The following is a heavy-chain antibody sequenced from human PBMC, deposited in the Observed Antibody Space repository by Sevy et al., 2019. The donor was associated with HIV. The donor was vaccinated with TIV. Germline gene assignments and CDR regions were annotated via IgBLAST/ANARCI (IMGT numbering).Heavy chain of an antibody. Sequence: GGSLRLSCAASGFTFSSYGMHWVRQAPGKGLEWVAVIWYDGSNKYYADSVKGRFTISRDNSKNTLYLQMNSLRAEDTAVYYCARQGAIAVAGYGMDVWGQRTTVTVSS. CDR2: IWYDGSNK. V-gene: IGHV3-33*01. CDR3: ARQGAIAVAGYGMDV. D-gene: IGHD6-19*01. CDR1: GFTFSSYG. J-gene: IGHJ6*02.